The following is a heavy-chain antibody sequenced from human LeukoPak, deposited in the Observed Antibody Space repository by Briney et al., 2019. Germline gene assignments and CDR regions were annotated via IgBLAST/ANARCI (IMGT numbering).Heavy chain of an antibody. V-gene: IGHV3-48*03. J-gene: IGHJ4*02. CDR3: ARGAYSSGWYLSGAIDY. Sequence: GGSLRPSCAASGFTFSSYEMNWVRQAPGKGLEWVSYISSSGSTIYYADSVKGRFTISRDNAKNSLYLQMNSLRAEDTAVYYCARGAYSSGWYLSGAIDYWGQGTLVTVSS. CDR1: GFTFSSYE. D-gene: IGHD6-19*01. CDR2: ISSSGSTI.